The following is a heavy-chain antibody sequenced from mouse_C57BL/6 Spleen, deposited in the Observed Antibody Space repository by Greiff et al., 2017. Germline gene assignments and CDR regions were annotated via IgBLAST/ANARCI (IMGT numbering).Heavy chain of an antibody. CDR1: GFTFSDYG. CDR3: ARQDGNWYFDV. Sequence: VQLQEPGGGLVKPGASLKLSCAASGFTFSDYGMHWVRQAPEQGLEWVAYISSGSSTNYYADKVKGRFTISRDNARNTLFLQMTSLRSEDTAMYYCARQDGNWYFDVWGTGTTVTVSS. CDR2: ISSGSSTN. D-gene: IGHD1-1*01. V-gene: IGHV5-17*01. J-gene: IGHJ1*03.